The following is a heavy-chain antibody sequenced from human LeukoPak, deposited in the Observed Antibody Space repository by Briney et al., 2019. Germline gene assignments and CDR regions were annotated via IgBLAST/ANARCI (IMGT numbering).Heavy chain of an antibody. V-gene: IGHV7-4-1*02. CDR3: ARGTSYGYYYYYMDV. J-gene: IGHJ6*03. CDR1: GYTFTSYA. Sequence: ASVKVSCKASGYTFTSYAMSWVRQAPGQGLEWMGWINTNTGNPTYAQGFTGRFVFSLDTSVSTAYLQISSLKAEDTAVYYCARGTSYGYYYYYMDVWGKGTTVTVSS. CDR2: INTNTGNP. D-gene: IGHD5-18*01.